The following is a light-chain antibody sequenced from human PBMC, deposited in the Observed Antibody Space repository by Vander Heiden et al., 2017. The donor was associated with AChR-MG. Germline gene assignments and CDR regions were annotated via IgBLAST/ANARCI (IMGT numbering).Light chain of an antibody. J-gene: IGKJ2*01. CDR3: HQYYTTPDT. CDR1: QSLFFHSKNKNS. Sequence: DIVMTQSPAFLAVSLGERATINCRSSQSLFFHSKNKNSLAWYQHKAGQPPKLLIYWASIRASGVPDRFSGGGSGTDFTLTISSLQAEDVALYFCHQYYTTPDTFGLGTKLEIK. CDR2: WAS. V-gene: IGKV4-1*01.